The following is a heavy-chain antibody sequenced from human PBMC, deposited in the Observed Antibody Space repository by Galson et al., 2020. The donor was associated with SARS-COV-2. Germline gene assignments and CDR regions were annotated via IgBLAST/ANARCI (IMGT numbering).Heavy chain of an antibody. Sequence: GGSLRLSSAASGFTFSSYAMPWVRQAPGKGPERVAVISYDGSNKYYADSVKGRFTISRDNSKNTLYLQMNSLRAEDTAVYNCEREQQLGVFDYWGQGTLVTVSS. D-gene: IGHD6-6*01. CDR2: ISYDGSNK. CDR3: EREQQLGVFDY. CDR1: GFTFSSYA. J-gene: IGHJ4*02. V-gene: IGHV3-30*04.